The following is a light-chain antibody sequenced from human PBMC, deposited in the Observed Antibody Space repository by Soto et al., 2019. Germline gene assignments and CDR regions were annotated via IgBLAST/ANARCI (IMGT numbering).Light chain of an antibody. J-gene: IGKJ1*01. CDR3: QHYDNYLWT. CDR1: QSLTSW. Sequence: DLQMTQSPSTRSASVGDRVTITCRASQSLTSWLTWYQQKPGKAPKFLIYNTSILESGVPSRFSGSGSGTEFTLTISSLQPDDFATYYCQHYDNYLWTFGQGTKVEIK. CDR2: NTS. V-gene: IGKV1-5*03.